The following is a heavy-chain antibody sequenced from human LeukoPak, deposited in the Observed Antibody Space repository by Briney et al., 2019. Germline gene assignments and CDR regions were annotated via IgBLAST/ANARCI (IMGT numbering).Heavy chain of an antibody. Sequence: ASVKVSCKASGYTFTSNGISWVRQAPGQGLELMGWISAYNGNTNYEQKLQGRVTMTTDTSTSTAYMELRSLRSDDTAVYYCASLKNSYDSSGYLVTDAFDIWGQGTMVTVSS. CDR2: ISAYNGNT. CDR3: ASLKNSYDSSGYLVTDAFDI. D-gene: IGHD3-22*01. J-gene: IGHJ3*02. V-gene: IGHV1-18*01. CDR1: GYTFTSNG.